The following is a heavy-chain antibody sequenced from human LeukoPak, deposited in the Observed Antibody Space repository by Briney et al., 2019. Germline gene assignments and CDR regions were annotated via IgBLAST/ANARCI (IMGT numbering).Heavy chain of an antibody. D-gene: IGHD1-26*01. CDR2: INQDGSVK. J-gene: IGHJ4*02. Sequence: PGGSLRLSCAASGFSFSYHWMNWVRQAPGKGLEWVANINQDGSVKYYVDSVKGRFTISRDNAKNSLYLQMNSLRAEDTAAYYCAAFRREWEPYWGQGTLVTVSS. V-gene: IGHV3-7*05. CDR3: AAFRREWEPY. CDR1: GFSFSYHW.